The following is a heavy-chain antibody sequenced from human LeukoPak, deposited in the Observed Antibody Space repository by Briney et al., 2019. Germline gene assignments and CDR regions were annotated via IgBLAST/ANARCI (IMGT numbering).Heavy chain of an antibody. CDR2: ISAYNGNT. D-gene: IGHD3-22*01. J-gene: IGHJ4*02. CDR3: ARRTLDSSGYVFGHPTEPFYFDF. Sequence: ASVKVSCKASGYTFTSYGISWVRQAPGQRLEWMGWISAYNGNTNYAQKLQGRVTMTTDTSTSTAYMELNSLRSDDTAIYYCARRTLDSSGYVFGHPTEPFYFDFWGQGTLVTVSS. CDR1: GYTFTSYG. V-gene: IGHV1-18*01.